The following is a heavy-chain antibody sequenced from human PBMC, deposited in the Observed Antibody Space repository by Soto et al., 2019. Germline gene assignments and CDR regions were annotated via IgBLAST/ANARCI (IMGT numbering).Heavy chain of an antibody. CDR1: GFTFDDYA. J-gene: IGHJ6*02. CDR2: ISCDGGST. V-gene: IGHV3-43D*03. Sequence: GGSLRLSCAASGFTFDDYAMHWVRQAPGKGLEWVSLISCDGGSTYYADSVKARFTISRYTIKNYLYLQMNSLRAEDPALYYCAKDSVVKAFYYYCIDVWGQGTTVTVSS. CDR3: AKDSVVKAFYYYCIDV. D-gene: IGHD2-15*01.